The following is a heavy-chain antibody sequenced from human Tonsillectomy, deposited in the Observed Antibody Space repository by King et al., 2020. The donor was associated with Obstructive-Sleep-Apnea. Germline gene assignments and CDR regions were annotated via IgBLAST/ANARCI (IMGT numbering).Heavy chain of an antibody. CDR3: TTDGGEAAGTNY. V-gene: IGHV3-15*01. J-gene: IGHJ4*02. CDR1: GFTFSNAW. CDR2: IKSKTDGGKT. D-gene: IGHD6-13*01. Sequence: VQLVESGGGLVKPGGSLRLSCAASGFTFSNAWMSWVRQAPGKGLEWVGRIKSKTDGGKTDYAAPVKGRFTISRDDSKNTLYLKMNSLKTGDTAVYYCTTDGGEAAGTNYWGQGTLVTVSS.